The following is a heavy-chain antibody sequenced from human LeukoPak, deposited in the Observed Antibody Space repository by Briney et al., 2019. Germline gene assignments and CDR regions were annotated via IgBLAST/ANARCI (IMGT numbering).Heavy chain of an antibody. CDR1: GFTFSSYE. V-gene: IGHV3-48*03. CDR2: ISSSGSTI. CDR3: ARVGGTSDLYYFDY. J-gene: IGHJ4*02. D-gene: IGHD3-16*01. Sequence: PGGSLRLSCAASGFTFSSYEMNWVRQAPGKGLEWVSYISSSGSTIYYADSVKGRFTISRDNAKNSLYLQMNSLRAEDTAVYYCARVGGTSDLYYFDYWGQGTLVTVSS.